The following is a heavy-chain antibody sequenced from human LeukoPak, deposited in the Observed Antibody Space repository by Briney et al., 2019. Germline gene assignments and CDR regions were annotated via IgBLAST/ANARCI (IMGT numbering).Heavy chain of an antibody. J-gene: IGHJ4*02. V-gene: IGHV3-23*01. Sequence: GASLRLSCAASGFPFSSYAMSWVRQPPGKGLECVSTISDSFRITDDADSVKGRFTISRDNSKNTLYLQMNTLRAEDTAVYYCAKRHGNYFDYWDQGTLVTVSS. D-gene: IGHD4-17*01. CDR1: GFPFSSYA. CDR3: AKRHGNYFDY. CDR2: ISDSFRIT.